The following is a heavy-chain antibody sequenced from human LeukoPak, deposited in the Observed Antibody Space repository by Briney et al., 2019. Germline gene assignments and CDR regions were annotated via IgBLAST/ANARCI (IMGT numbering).Heavy chain of an antibody. CDR1: YGSITDTNY. Sequence: SGTLSLTCGVSYGSITDTNYWTWVRQPPGKGREWIGEVNLHGDTNYNPSLKGRVDISVDKFENHISLQLTAVTAADTAVYAREGGPYRPLDYSGQGIMVTVSS. V-gene: IGHV4-4*02. CDR2: VNLHGDT. D-gene: IGHD5-24*01. CDR3: EGGPYRPLDY. J-gene: IGHJ4*02.